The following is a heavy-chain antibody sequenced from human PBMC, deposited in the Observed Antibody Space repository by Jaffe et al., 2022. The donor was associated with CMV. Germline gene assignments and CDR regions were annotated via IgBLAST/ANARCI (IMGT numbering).Heavy chain of an antibody. CDR1: GGSISSYY. J-gene: IGHJ2*01. V-gene: IGHV4-59*01. CDR3: ARDFALPAYCGGDCYSSRYHWYFDL. D-gene: IGHD2-21*02. Sequence: QVQLQESGPGLVKPSETLSLTCTVSGGSISSYYWSWIRQPPGKGLEWIGYIYYSGSTNYNPSLKSRVTISVDTSKNQFSLKLSSVTAADTAVYYCARDFALPAYCGGDCYSSRYHWYFDLWGRGTLVTVSS. CDR2: IYYSGST.